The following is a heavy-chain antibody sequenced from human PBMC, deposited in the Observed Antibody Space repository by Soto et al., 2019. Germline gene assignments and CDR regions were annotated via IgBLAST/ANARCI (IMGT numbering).Heavy chain of an antibody. Sequence: PSETLSLTCAVYGGSFSGYYWSWIRQPPGKGLEWIGEINRSGSTNYNPSLKSRVTISVDTSKNQFSLKLSSVTAADTAVYYCARRRRVVRGVILIFDYWGQGTLVTVSS. J-gene: IGHJ4*02. D-gene: IGHD3-10*01. CDR1: GGSFSGYY. CDR3: ARRRRVVRGVILIFDY. CDR2: INRSGST. V-gene: IGHV4-34*01.